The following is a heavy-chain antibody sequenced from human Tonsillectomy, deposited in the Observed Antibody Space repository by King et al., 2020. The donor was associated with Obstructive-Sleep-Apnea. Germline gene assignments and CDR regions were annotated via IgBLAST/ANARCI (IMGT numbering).Heavy chain of an antibody. CDR1: GFTFSTYS. V-gene: IGHV3-21*01. J-gene: IGHJ4*02. CDR2: ISSRSSSI. Sequence: VQLVESGGGLVKPGGSLRLSCAASGFTFSTYSMNWVRQAPGKGLEWVSSISSRSSSIYYADSLKGRFTISRDNAKNSLYLQMNSLRAEDTAIYYCARDLQYCGGDCYFDYWGQGTLVTVSS. D-gene: IGHD2-21*02. CDR3: ARDLQYCGGDCYFDY.